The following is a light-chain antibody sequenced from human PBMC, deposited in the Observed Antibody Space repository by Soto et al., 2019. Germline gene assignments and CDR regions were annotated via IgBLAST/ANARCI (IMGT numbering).Light chain of an antibody. CDR2: DVS. J-gene: IGLJ1*01. V-gene: IGLV2-8*01. CDR3: SSYAGSSNYV. Sequence: QPSLTVPPSASGSPGQSGAISCTGTSSDCGAYKFVSSYQQHSGRAPNLMIYDVSKRPTGVPDRFSGSKSGNTASLTVSGLQAEDEADYYCSSYAGSSNYVFGTGSKVT. CDR1: SSDCGAYKF.